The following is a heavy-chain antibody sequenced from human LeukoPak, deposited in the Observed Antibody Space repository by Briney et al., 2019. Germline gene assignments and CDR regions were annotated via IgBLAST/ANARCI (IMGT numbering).Heavy chain of an antibody. Sequence: RSSETLSLTCAVYGGSFSGYYWSWIRQPPGKGLEWIGEINHSGSTNYNPSLKSRATISVDTSKNHFSLKMSSVTAADTAVYYCARSSGTGTFSYWGQGTLVTVSS. CDR2: INHSGST. D-gene: IGHD6-25*01. J-gene: IGHJ4*02. V-gene: IGHV4-34*01. CDR3: ARSSGTGTFSY. CDR1: GGSFSGYY.